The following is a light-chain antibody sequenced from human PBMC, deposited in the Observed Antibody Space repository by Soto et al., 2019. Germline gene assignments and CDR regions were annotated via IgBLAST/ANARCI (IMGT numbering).Light chain of an antibody. Sequence: DIQMTPSPSSLSASVGDRVTITCQASQDISNYLNWYQQKPGTAPKLLIYDASNLETGVPSRFSGSGSGTDFTFTISSLQPEDIATYYCQQYDNLPTFGQGTKLEIK. J-gene: IGKJ2*01. V-gene: IGKV1-33*01. CDR3: QQYDNLPT. CDR1: QDISNY. CDR2: DAS.